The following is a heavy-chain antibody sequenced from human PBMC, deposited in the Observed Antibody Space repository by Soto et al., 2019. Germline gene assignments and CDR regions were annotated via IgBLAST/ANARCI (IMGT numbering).Heavy chain of an antibody. D-gene: IGHD6-13*01. CDR2: ISWNSGSI. J-gene: IGHJ6*02. Sequence: EVQLVESGGGLVQPGRSLRLSCAASGFTFDDYAMHWVRQAPGKGLEWVSGISWNSGSIGYADSVKGRFTISRDNAKNSLYLQMNSLRAEDTALYYCAKDIRQQQLVAGAGGMDVWGQGTTVTVSS. V-gene: IGHV3-9*01. CDR1: GFTFDDYA. CDR3: AKDIRQQQLVAGAGGMDV.